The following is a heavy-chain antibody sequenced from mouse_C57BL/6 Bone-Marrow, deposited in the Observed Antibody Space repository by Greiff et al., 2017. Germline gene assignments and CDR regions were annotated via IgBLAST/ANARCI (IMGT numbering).Heavy chain of an antibody. J-gene: IGHJ3*01. CDR1: GYTFTSYW. CDR3: ARRGYLAWFAY. CDR2: IDPSDSYT. V-gene: IGHV1-69*01. Sequence: VQLQQPGAELVMPGASVKLSCKASGYTFTSYWMHWVKQRPGQGLEWIGEIDPSDSYTNYNQKFKGKSTLTVDKSSSTAYMQLSSLTSEDSAVCYCARRGYLAWFAYWGQGTLVTVSA. D-gene: IGHD2-3*01.